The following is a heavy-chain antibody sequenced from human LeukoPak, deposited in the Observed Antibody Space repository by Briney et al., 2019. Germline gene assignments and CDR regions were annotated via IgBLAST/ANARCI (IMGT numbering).Heavy chain of an antibody. V-gene: IGHV1-2*02. CDR3: ARGYSSSWSIRQNRRVCDY. Sequence: ASVRVSCKASGYTFSGYYIHWVRQAPGQGLEWMGWINPDSGGTNYAQNFQGRVTMTRDTSLTTAYMDLTTLKSDDTAVYYCARGYSSSWSIRQNRRVCDYWGQGTLVTVSS. CDR2: INPDSGGT. CDR1: GYTFSGYY. J-gene: IGHJ4*02. D-gene: IGHD6-13*01.